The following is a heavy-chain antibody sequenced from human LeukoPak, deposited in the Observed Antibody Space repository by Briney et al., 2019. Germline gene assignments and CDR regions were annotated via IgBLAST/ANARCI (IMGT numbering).Heavy chain of an antibody. J-gene: IGHJ4*02. CDR1: GFTFSSYA. V-gene: IGHV3-23*01. CDR2: ISGSGGST. Sequence: PGGSRRLSCAASGFTFSSYAMSGVRQSPGKGLEWVSAISGSGGSTYYGDSVKGQFTISRDNSKNTLYLQMNSLRAAGTAVSYCAKIGVTIFAPIGYWGQGTLVTVSS. CDR3: AKIGVTIFAPIGY. D-gene: IGHD3-3*01.